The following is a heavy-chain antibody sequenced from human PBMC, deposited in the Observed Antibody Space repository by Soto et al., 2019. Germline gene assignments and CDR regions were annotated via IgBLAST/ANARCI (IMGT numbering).Heavy chain of an antibody. CDR3: ARVSAREYYYGMDV. J-gene: IGHJ6*02. CDR2: ISNDGRKI. Sequence: GGSLRLSCVVSGFTFISYVMHWVRQAPGKGLEWLAVISNDGRKIYYADSVKGRLIISRDNSKNTLYLQMNSLSVEDTAVYYCARVSAREYYYGMDVWGQGTTVTVSS. V-gene: IGHV3-30*04. D-gene: IGHD3-10*01. CDR1: GFTFISYV.